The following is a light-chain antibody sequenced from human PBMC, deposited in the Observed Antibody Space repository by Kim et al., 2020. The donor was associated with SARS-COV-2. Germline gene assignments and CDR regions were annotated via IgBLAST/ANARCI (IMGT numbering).Light chain of an antibody. CDR3: QQYGTSPLT. Sequence: EIVLTQSPGTLSLSPGETATVSCRASQTVSSNYLAWYQQKPGQAPRLLIYGASSRATGIPDRFSGSGSETDFTLTISRLDPEDFAMYYCQQYGTSPLTFGGGTKVDIK. CDR2: GAS. J-gene: IGKJ4*01. V-gene: IGKV3-20*01. CDR1: QTVSSNY.